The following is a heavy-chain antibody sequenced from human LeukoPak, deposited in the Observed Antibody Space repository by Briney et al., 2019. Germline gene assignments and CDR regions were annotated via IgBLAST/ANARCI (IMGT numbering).Heavy chain of an antibody. CDR3: ARSQWSDY. D-gene: IGHD2-8*01. J-gene: IGHJ4*02. CDR1: GFTFSSYA. CDR2: ISYDENNK. V-gene: IGHV3-30-3*01. Sequence: GGSLRLSCSASGFTFSSYAMYWVRQAPGKGLEWVAVISYDENNKYYTDSVKGRFTISRDNSKNTLYLQMNSLRAEDTAVYYCARSQWSDYWGQGTLVTVSS.